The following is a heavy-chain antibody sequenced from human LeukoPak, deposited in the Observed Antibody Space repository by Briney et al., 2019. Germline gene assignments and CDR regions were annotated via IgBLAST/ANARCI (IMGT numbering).Heavy chain of an antibody. CDR1: GYTFTGYY. J-gene: IGHJ3*02. CDR3: ARDETLLEWELPHAAFDI. V-gene: IGHV1-2*02. CDR2: INPNSGGT. Sequence: ASVKVSCKASGYTFTGYYMHWVRQAPGQGLEWMGWINPNSGGTNYAQKFQGRVTMTRDTSISTAYMELSRLRSDDTAVYYCARDETLLEWELPHAAFDIWGQGTMVTVSS. D-gene: IGHD1-26*01.